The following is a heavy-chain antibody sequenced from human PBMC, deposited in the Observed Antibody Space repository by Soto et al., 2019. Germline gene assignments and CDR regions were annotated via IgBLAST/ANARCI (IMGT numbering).Heavy chain of an antibody. D-gene: IGHD3-10*01. CDR1: GFSFSSFS. J-gene: IGHJ4*02. V-gene: IGHV3-48*04. CDR2: ISGGGTTT. Sequence: EVHLVESGGDLVQPGGSLRLSCAASGFSFSSFSMNWVRQAPGKGLEWVSYISGGGTTTYYADSVKGRFTISRDGAKNSLHLQMNSLQAEDTAVYYCARLGDYGSGSYWGQGTLVTVSS. CDR3: ARLGDYGSGSY.